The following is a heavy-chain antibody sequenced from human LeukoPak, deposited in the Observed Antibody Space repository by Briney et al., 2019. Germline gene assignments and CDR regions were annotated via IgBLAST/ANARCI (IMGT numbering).Heavy chain of an antibody. Sequence: GGSLRLSCAASGFTFSSYAMSWVRQAPGKGLEWVSAINGSGGSTYYADSVKGRFTISRDNAKNSLYLQMNSLRAEDTAVYYCARDLAGYDFWGQGTLVTVSS. V-gene: IGHV3-23*01. CDR1: GFTFSSYA. CDR2: INGSGGST. CDR3: ARDLAGYDF. D-gene: IGHD5-12*01. J-gene: IGHJ4*02.